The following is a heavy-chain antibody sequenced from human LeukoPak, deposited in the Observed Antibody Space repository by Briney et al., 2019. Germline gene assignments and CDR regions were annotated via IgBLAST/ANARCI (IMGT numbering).Heavy chain of an antibody. D-gene: IGHD3-22*01. J-gene: IGHJ4*02. V-gene: IGHV1-24*01. CDR2: FYPEDGET. CDR1: GYTLTELS. CDR3: ATGGWGLLPFDY. Sequence: ASVKVSCKVSGYTLTELSMHWVRQAPGKGVERMGGFYPEDGETIYAQKFQGRVTMTEDTSTDTAYMELSSLRSEDTAVYYWATGGWGLLPFDYWGQGTLVTVSS.